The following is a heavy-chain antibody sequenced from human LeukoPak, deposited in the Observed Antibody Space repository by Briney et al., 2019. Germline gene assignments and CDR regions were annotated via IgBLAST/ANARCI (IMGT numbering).Heavy chain of an antibody. Sequence: SETLSLTCTVSGGSISSSSYYWGWIRQPPGKGLEWNVRIYYSGSTYYNPALKSRVTISVDTSKNQFSLKLSSVTAADTAVYYCASPGYSYGNYYFDYWGQGTLVTVSS. J-gene: IGHJ4*02. CDR2: IYYSGST. D-gene: IGHD5-18*01. V-gene: IGHV4-39*01. CDR1: GGSISSSSYY. CDR3: ASPGYSYGNYYFDY.